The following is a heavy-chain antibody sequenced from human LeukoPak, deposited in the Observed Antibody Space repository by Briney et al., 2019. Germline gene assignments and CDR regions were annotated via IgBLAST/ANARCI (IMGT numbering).Heavy chain of an antibody. CDR1: GGSFSGYY. J-gene: IGHJ6*02. V-gene: IGHV4-34*01. CDR3: ARGGGPVRWDCYGMDV. D-gene: IGHD3-16*01. Sequence: SSETLSLTCAVYGGSFSGYYWSWIRQPPGKGLEWIGEINHSGSTNYNPSLKSRVTISVDTSKNQFSLKLSSVTAADTAVYYCARGGGPVRWDCYGMDVWGQGTTVTVSS. CDR2: INHSGST.